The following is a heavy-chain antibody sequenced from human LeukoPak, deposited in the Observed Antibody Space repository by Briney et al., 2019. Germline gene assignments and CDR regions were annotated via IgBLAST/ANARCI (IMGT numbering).Heavy chain of an antibody. CDR3: ARGGTLYYYDSSGYGIDY. CDR2: INPSGGST. J-gene: IGHJ4*02. V-gene: IGHV1-46*01. D-gene: IGHD3-22*01. CDR1: GYTFTSYY. Sequence: ASVKVSCKASGYTFTSYYMHWVRQAPRQGLEWMGIINPSGGSTSYAQKFQGRVTMTRDTSTSTVYMELSSLRSEDTAVYYCARGGTLYYYDSSGYGIDYWGQGTLVTVSS.